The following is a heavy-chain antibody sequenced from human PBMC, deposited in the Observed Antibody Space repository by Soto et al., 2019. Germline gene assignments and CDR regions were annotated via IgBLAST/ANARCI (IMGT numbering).Heavy chain of an antibody. Sequence: SETLSLTCTVSGGSISSGGYYWSWIRQHPGKGLEWIGYIYYSGSTYYNPSLKSRVTISVDTSKNQFSLKLSSVTAADTAVYYCARGPQGSDDILTGYHWGYYYYYGMDVWGQGTTVTVSS. CDR3: ARGPQGSDDILTGYHWGYYYYYGMDV. CDR2: IYYSGST. CDR1: GGSISSGGYY. V-gene: IGHV4-31*03. J-gene: IGHJ6*02. D-gene: IGHD3-9*01.